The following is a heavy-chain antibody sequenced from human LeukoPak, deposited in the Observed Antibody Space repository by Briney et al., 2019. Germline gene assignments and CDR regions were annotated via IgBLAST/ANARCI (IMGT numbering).Heavy chain of an antibody. CDR1: GFTFSSYG. V-gene: IGHV3-33*01. J-gene: IGHJ3*02. D-gene: IGHD3-22*01. CDR3: ARDRYYYDSSGYWRAFDI. Sequence: GRSLRLSCAASGFTFSSYGMHWVHQAPGKGLEWVAVIWYDGSNKYYADSVKGRFTISRDNSKNTLYLQMNSLRAEDTAVYYCARDRYYYDSSGYWRAFDIWGQGTMVTVSS. CDR2: IWYDGSNK.